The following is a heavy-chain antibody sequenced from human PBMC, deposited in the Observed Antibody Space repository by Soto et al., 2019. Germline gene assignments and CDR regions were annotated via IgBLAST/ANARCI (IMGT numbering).Heavy chain of an antibody. Sequence: QVQLVQSGPEVTKPGSSVKVSCKTSGGTFSSYSLNWVRQAPGQGLEWMGVITPMYDTKNYAQRFRGRVTFTADDSTSTVYMELTRASSDATAMYFCARGGTLTPFDPLGEGTLVTVSS. CDR2: ITPMYDTK. CDR3: ARGGTLTPFDP. J-gene: IGHJ5*02. V-gene: IGHV1-69*12. CDR1: GGTFSSYS. D-gene: IGHD3-16*01.